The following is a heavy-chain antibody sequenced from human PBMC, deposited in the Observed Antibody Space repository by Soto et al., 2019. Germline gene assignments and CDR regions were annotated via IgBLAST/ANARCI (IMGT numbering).Heavy chain of an antibody. Sequence: SQTLSLTCTVSGGSISSYSWSWIRQPTGKGLEWIGYIFYSGSTNYNPSLKSRVTISVDTSKNQFSLKLSSVTAAETAVYYCARDLRLTMVRGVFNWFDPWGQGTLVTVSS. V-gene: IGHV4-59*01. CDR3: ARDLRLTMVRGVFNWFDP. J-gene: IGHJ5*02. D-gene: IGHD3-10*01. CDR1: GGSISSYS. CDR2: IFYSGST.